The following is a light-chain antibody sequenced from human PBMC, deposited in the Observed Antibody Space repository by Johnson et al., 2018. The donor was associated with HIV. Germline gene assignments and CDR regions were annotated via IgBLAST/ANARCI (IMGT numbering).Light chain of an antibody. J-gene: IGLJ1*01. CDR2: DNN. V-gene: IGLV1-51*01. CDR3: GTWDTSLSAGV. Sequence: QPVLTQPPSVSAAPGQTVTISCSGSSSNIGNNYVSWYQQLPGTAPKLLIYDNNKRPSGIPDRFSGSKSGTSATLGITGLQTGDDADYYCGTWDTSLSAGVFGPGTKVSVL. CDR1: SSNIGNNY.